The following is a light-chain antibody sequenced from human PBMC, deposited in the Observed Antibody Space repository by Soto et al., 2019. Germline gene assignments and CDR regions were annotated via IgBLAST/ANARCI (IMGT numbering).Light chain of an antibody. CDR1: SSNIGAGYD. CDR2: GNS. Sequence: QSVLTQPPSVSGAPGQRVTISCTGSSSNIGAGYDVHWYQQLPRTAPKLLIYGNSNRPSGVPDRFSGSKSGTSASLAITGLQAEDEADYYCQSYDSSLSAVVFGGGTEVTVL. CDR3: QSYDSSLSAVV. V-gene: IGLV1-40*01. J-gene: IGLJ2*01.